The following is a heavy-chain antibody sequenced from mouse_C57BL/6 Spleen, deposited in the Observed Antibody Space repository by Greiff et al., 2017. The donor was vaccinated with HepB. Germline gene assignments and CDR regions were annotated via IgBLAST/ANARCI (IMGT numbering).Heavy chain of an antibody. CDR3: ARRGVVAPYAMGY. CDR2: IYPRSGNT. D-gene: IGHD1-1*01. CDR1: GYTFTSYG. Sequence: QVQLQQSGAELARPGASVKLSCKASGYTFTSYGISWVKQRTGQGLEWIGEIYPRSGNTYYNEKFKGKATLTADKSSSTAYMELRSLTSEDSAVYLCARRGVVAPYAMGYWGQGTSVTVAS. V-gene: IGHV1-81*01. J-gene: IGHJ4*01.